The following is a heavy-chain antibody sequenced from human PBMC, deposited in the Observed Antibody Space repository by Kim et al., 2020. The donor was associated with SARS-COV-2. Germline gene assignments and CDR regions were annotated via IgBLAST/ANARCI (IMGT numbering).Heavy chain of an antibody. J-gene: IGHJ4*02. CDR2: IKSKTDGGTT. CDR3: TTTYSGYDLVRYPSVAWYFDY. V-gene: IGHV3-15*01. Sequence: GGSLRLSCAASGFTFSNAWMSWVRQAPGKGLEWVGRIKSKTDGGTTDYAAPVKGRFTISRDDSKNTLYLQMNSLKTEDTAVYYCTTTYSGYDLVRYPSVAWYFDYWGQGTLVTVSS. D-gene: IGHD5-12*01. CDR1: GFTFSNAW.